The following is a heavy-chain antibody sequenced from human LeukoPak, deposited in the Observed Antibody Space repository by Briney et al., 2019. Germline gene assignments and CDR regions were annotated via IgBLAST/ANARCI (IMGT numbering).Heavy chain of an antibody. V-gene: IGHV4-61*01. CDR3: ATQQWIGTFHY. J-gene: IGHJ4*02. CDR1: GASVTSTNYY. CDR2: VSYTGTP. Sequence: LETLSLTCTVSGASVTSTNYYWSWIRQPPGEGLEWIGYVSYTGTPTYNPSLNSRVTISLDTSKSQFSLQLSSVTAADTAVYYCATQQWIGTFHYWGQGALVTV. D-gene: IGHD3-10*01.